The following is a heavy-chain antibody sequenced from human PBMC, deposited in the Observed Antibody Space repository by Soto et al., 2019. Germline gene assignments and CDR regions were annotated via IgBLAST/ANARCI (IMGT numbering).Heavy chain of an antibody. V-gene: IGHV3-74*01. Sequence: GSLRLSCATSGFDFSNTWIHWVRQVPGKGLVWVSRINSDGSSKIYADSVKGRFTISRDNAKNTVYLQMSSLSVEDTAVYYCAKDWFYTIDSWGQGTPVTAPQ. CDR1: GFDFSNTW. J-gene: IGHJ4*02. CDR2: INSDGSSK. CDR3: AKDWFYTIDS. D-gene: IGHD3-16*01.